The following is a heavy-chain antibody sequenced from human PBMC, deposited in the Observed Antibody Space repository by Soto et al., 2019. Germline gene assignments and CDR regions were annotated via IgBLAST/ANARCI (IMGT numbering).Heavy chain of an antibody. D-gene: IGHD6-6*01. CDR3: ARAPLGAARRLGWFDP. CDR1: EGTFSSYA. Sequence: QVQLVQSGAEVKKPGSPVKVSCKASEGTFSSYAISWVRQAPGQGLEWMGGIIPIFGTANYDQKFQGRVTITADESTSTAYMELSSLRSEDTAVYYCARAPLGAARRLGWFDPWGQGTLVTVSS. CDR2: IIPIFGTA. J-gene: IGHJ5*02. V-gene: IGHV1-69*01.